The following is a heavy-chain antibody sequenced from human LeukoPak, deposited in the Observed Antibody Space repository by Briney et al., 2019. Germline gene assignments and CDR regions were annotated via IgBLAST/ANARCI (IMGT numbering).Heavy chain of an antibody. CDR3: ARGRGYSYGYGRIDY. CDR2: INHSGST. D-gene: IGHD5-18*01. Sequence: SEPLSLTCAVYGGSFSGYYWSWIRQPPGKGLEWIGEINHSGSTNYNPSLKSRVTISVDTSKNQFSLKLSSVTAADTAVYYCARGRGYSYGYGRIDYWGQGTLVTVSS. V-gene: IGHV4-34*01. J-gene: IGHJ4*02. CDR1: GGSFSGYY.